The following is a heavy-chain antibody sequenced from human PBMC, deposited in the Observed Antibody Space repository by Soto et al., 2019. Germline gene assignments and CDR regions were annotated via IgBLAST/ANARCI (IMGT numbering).Heavy chain of an antibody. CDR2: VYSGGST. D-gene: IGHD3-3*01. V-gene: IGHV3-53*01. Sequence: EVQLGEAGGGLMQPGGSLRLSCAASGFTVSSNYMSWVRQAPGKGLEWVSIVYSGGSTYYADSVKGRFTISRDNSKHTLYLHMNRLSAEDTAVYYCARHPALRFLEWLLPTFDYWGQGAPVTVSS. CDR1: GFTVSSNY. J-gene: IGHJ4*02. CDR3: ARHPALRFLEWLLPTFDY.